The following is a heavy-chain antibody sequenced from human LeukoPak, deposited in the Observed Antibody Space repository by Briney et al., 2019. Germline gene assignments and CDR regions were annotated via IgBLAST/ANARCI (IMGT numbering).Heavy chain of an antibody. CDR1: GFTVSSNY. Sequence: GGSLRLSCAASGFTVSSNYMSWVRQAPGKGLEWVSVIYSGGSTYNPDSVKGRFTISRDNSKNTLYLQMNSLRAEDTAVYYCARAGILTGYYLDYWGQGTLVTVSS. CDR3: ARAGILTGYYLDY. V-gene: IGHV3-66*01. CDR2: IYSGGST. D-gene: IGHD3-9*01. J-gene: IGHJ4*02.